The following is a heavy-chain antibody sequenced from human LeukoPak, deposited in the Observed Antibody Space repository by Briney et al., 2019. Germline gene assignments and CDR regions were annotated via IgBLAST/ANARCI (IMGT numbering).Heavy chain of an antibody. D-gene: IGHD6-19*01. Sequence: GGSLRLSCVASGFTFSSNVMSWVRQAPGKGLEWVSSIPASGGSTYYADSVKGRFTISRDNSKNSLYLQMNSLRAEDTAVYYCAKESSGGWYFDYWGQGTLVTVSS. CDR1: GFTFSSNV. CDR3: AKESSGGWYFDY. CDR2: IPASGGST. V-gene: IGHV3-23*01. J-gene: IGHJ4*02.